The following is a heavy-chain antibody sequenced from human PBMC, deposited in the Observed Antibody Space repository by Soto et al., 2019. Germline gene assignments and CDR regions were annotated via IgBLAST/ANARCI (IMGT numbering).Heavy chain of an antibody. Sequence: ASVKLSCKAIGYSFTSHYMHWVRQAPGQGLEWMGTIYPGGVNIGYAQKFKGRVTMTKDTSTSTVYMELNSLTSEDTAVYYCARDYFDSSDYTTNCFDPWGQGSRVTVSS. V-gene: IGHV1-46*01. CDR3: ARDYFDSSDYTTNCFDP. D-gene: IGHD3-22*01. CDR1: GYSFTSHY. CDR2: IYPGGVNI. J-gene: IGHJ5*02.